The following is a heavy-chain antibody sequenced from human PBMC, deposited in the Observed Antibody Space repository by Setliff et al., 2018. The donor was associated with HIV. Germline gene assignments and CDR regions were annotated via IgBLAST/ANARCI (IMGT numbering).Heavy chain of an antibody. V-gene: IGHV1-18*01. CDR3: ARSGYSSGWYDY. CDR2: ISAYNGNT. Sequence: ASVKVSCKASGYTFTGYGISWVRQAPGQGLEWMGWISAYNGNTNYAQKLQGRVTMTTDTSTSTAYMELSSLRSEDTAVYYCARSGYSSGWYDYWGQGTLVTVSS. D-gene: IGHD6-19*01. CDR1: GYTFTGYG. J-gene: IGHJ4*02.